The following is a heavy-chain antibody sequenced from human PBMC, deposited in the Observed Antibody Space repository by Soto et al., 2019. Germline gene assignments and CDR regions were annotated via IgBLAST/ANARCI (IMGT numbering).Heavy chain of an antibody. CDR2: ISAYNGNT. V-gene: IGHV1-18*01. Sequence: QVQLVQSGAEVKKPGASVKVSCKASGYTFTAFGISWGRQAPGQGLEWRGGISAYNGNTNYAENLQGRVTMTTDTSTSTAYMELRSLRSDDTAVYYCARDHRGGTDAFDIWGQGTMVTVSS. CDR1: GYTFTAFG. D-gene: IGHD2-15*01. CDR3: ARDHRGGTDAFDI. J-gene: IGHJ3*02.